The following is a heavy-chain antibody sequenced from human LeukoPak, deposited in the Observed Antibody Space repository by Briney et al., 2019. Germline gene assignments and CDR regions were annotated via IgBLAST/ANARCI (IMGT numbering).Heavy chain of an antibody. V-gene: IGHV3-66*01. D-gene: IGHD4-17*01. CDR3: ARGDDYGDFVGFQH. Sequence: PGGSLRLSCAASGFTFSSYAMSWVRQAPGKGLEWVSVIYSGGSTYYAESVKGRFTISRDNSKNTLYLQMNSLRAEDTAVYYCARGDDYGDFVGFQHWGQGTLVTVSS. CDR1: GFTFSSYA. J-gene: IGHJ1*01. CDR2: IYSGGST.